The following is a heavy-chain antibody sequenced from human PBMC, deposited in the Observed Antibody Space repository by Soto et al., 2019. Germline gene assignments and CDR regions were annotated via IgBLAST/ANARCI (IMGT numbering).Heavy chain of an antibody. CDR2: ISAYNGNT. V-gene: IGHV1-18*01. CDR3: ARDLTPGLGDH. CDR1: GYTFTSYG. Sequence: QVQLVQSGAEVKKPGASVKVSCKASGYTFTSYGISWVRQAPGQGLEWMGWISAYNGNTNYAQKLQGRATMTTDTSTRAAHMELRSLRSDATAVYYCARDLTPGLGDHWGQGTLVTVSS. D-gene: IGHD3-9*01. J-gene: IGHJ4*02.